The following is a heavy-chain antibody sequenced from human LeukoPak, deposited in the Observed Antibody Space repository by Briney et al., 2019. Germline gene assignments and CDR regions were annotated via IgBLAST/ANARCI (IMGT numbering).Heavy chain of an antibody. D-gene: IGHD4-11*01. J-gene: IGHJ6*04. CDR3: VRATGTVTQHGDV. CDR2: ISYDGSNK. CDR1: GFTFSSYA. Sequence: PGGSLRLSCAASGFTFSSYAMHWVRQAPGKGLEWVAVISYDGSNKYYADSVKGRFTISRDNSKNTLYLQMNSLRAEDTAVYYCVRATGTVTQHGDVWGKGTTVTVSS. V-gene: IGHV3-30-3*01.